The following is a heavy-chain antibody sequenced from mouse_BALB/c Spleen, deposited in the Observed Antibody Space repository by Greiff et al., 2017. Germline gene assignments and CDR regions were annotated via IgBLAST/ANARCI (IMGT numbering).Heavy chain of an antibody. D-gene: IGHD1-1*01. J-gene: IGHJ2*01. V-gene: IGHV1S127*01. CDR1: GYSFTSYW. Sequence: QVQLQQSGPQLVRPGASVKISCKASGYSFTSYWMHWVKQRPGQGLEWIGMIDPSDSETRLNQKFKDKATLTVDKSSSTAYMQLSSPTSEDSAVYYCARLLRYLYFDYWGQGTTLTVSS. CDR2: IDPSDSET. CDR3: ARLLRYLYFDY.